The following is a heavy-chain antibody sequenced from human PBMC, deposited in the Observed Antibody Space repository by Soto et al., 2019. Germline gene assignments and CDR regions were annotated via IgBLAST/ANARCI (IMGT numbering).Heavy chain of an antibody. CDR3: ARGPIRPRAARPSDY. CDR1: GGSFSGYY. V-gene: IGHV4-34*01. J-gene: IGHJ4*02. Sequence: SETLSLTCAVYGGSFSGYYWSWIRQPPGKGLEWIGEINHSGSTNYNPSLKSRVTISVDTSKNQFSLKLSSVTAADTAVYYCARGPIRPRAARPSDYWGQGTLVTVS. CDR2: INHSGST. D-gene: IGHD6-6*01.